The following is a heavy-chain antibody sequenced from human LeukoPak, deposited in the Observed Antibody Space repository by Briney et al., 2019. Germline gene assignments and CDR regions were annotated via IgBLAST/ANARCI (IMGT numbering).Heavy chain of an antibody. J-gene: IGHJ4*02. CDR2: INHSGST. V-gene: IGHV4-34*01. Sequence: SETLSLTCAVYGVSFSGYYWSWLRQPPGKGLEWVGEINHSGSTNYNPSLKSRVTISVDTSKNQFSLKLSSVTAADTAVYYCARAPLIHYYGSGSYFDYWGQGTLVTVSS. D-gene: IGHD3-10*01. CDR1: GVSFSGYY. CDR3: ARAPLIHYYGSGSYFDY.